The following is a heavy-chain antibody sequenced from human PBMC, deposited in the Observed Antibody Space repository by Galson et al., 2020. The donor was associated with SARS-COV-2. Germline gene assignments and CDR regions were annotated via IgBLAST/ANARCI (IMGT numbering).Heavy chain of an antibody. D-gene: IGHD2-15*01. V-gene: IGHV4-31*03. CDR1: GGSISSGDYF. CDR2: IYYSGST. J-gene: IGHJ5*02. CDR3: ARAGLCSGGSCPRMNWFDA. Sequence: SETLSLTCTVSGGSISSGDYFWSWIRQLPGTGLEWIGYIYYSGSTYYNPSLESRVTFSVDPSKNQFSLRLSSVTAADTAVYFCARAGLCSGGSCPRMNWFDAWGQGTLVTVSS.